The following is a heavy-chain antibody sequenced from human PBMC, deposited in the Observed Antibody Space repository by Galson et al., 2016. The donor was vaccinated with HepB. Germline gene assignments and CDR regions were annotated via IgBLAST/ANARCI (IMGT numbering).Heavy chain of an antibody. CDR1: GYTFSDYS. D-gene: IGHD6-13*01. Sequence: SLRLSCAASGYTFSDYSINWVRQAPGKGLEWVSSISSSSKYIYYADSMKGRLTISRDNANNSLFLQMESLRADDTAVYYCARDRGIAAGGWFDPWGQGTQVTVSS. J-gene: IGHJ5*02. CDR3: ARDRGIAAGGWFDP. CDR2: ISSSSKYI. V-gene: IGHV3-21*01.